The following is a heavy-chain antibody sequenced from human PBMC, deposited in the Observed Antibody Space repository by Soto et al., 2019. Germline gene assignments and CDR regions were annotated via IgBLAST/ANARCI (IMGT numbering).Heavy chain of an antibody. CDR1: GFTFKSYA. V-gene: IGHV3-23*01. Sequence: EVQLLESGGGLVQPGGSPRLPCAASGFTFKSYAMNWVRQAPGKGLEWVSGISGSGLGTYYADSVKGRFTISRDNSNNTLYLQMNSLRVEDTAVYYCAKSGRGGFGELSFDFWGQGTVVTVSS. D-gene: IGHD3-10*01. CDR3: AKSGRGGFGELSFDF. J-gene: IGHJ4*02. CDR2: ISGSGLGT.